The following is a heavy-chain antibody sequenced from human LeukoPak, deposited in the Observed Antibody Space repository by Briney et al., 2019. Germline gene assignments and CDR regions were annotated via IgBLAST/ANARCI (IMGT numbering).Heavy chain of an antibody. CDR3: ARGPPYSGSYYGDAFDI. J-gene: IGHJ3*02. CDR2: INHSGST. D-gene: IGHD1-26*01. V-gene: IGHV4-34*01. Sequence: SETLSLTCAVYGGSFSGYYWSWIRQPPGKGLEWIGEINHSGSTNYNPSLKSRVTISVDTSKNRFSLKLSSVTAADTAVYYCARGPPYSGSYYGDAFDIWGQGTMVTVSS. CDR1: GGSFSGYY.